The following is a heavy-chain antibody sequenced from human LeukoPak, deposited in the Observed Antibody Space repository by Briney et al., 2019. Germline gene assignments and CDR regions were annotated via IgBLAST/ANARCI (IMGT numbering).Heavy chain of an antibody. J-gene: IGHJ3*02. CDR3: ATQQTIWFGDAFDI. V-gene: IGHV4-4*02. CDR1: GGSISSSNW. D-gene: IGHD3-10*01. Sequence: PSETLSLTCAVPGGSISSSNWWSWVRQPPGKGLEWIGEIYHSGSTYYNPSLKSRVTISVDRSKNQFSLKLSSVTAADTAVYYCATQQTIWFGDAFDIWGQGTMVTVSS. CDR2: IYHSGST.